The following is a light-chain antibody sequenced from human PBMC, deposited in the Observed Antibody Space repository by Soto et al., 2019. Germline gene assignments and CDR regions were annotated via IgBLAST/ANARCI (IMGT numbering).Light chain of an antibody. J-gene: IGLJ2*01. V-gene: IGLV2-11*01. CDR3: CAYAGSYTLL. CDR1: SGDVGGYDY. CDR2: DVN. Sequence: QSVLTQPRSVSGSPGQSVTISCTGTSGDVGGYDYVSWYQQQPGKAPKLMIYDVNKRPSGVPDRFTGSKSGNTASLTISGLQAKDESDYFCCAYAGSYTLLFGGGTKLTVL.